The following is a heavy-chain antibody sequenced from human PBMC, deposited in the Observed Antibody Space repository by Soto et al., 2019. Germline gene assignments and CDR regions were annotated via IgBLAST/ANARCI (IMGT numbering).Heavy chain of an antibody. CDR1: DCSFSIFSYY. CDR2: IYYSGST. CDR3: ARIAAADHFDY. J-gene: IGHJ4*02. Sequence: PSETQSITYTVSDCSFSIFSYYWSWIRQPPGKGLEWIGYIYYSGSTNYNPSLKSRVTISVDTSKNQFSLKLSSVTAADTAVYYCARIAAADHFDYWGQGTLVTVSS. V-gene: IGHV4-61*01. D-gene: IGHD6-13*01.